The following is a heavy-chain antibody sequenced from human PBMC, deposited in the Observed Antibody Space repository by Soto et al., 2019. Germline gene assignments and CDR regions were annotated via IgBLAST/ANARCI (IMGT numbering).Heavy chain of an antibody. CDR2: IWYDGSNK. V-gene: IGHV3-33*01. Sequence: PGGSLRLSWATSGFTFSSYGMHWVRQAPGKGLEWVAVIWYDGSNKYYADSVKGRFTISRDNSKNTLYLQMNSLRAEDTAVYYCARGHYDFWSGYSHFDYWGQGTLVTVSS. J-gene: IGHJ4*02. D-gene: IGHD3-3*01. CDR3: ARGHYDFWSGYSHFDY. CDR1: GFTFSSYG.